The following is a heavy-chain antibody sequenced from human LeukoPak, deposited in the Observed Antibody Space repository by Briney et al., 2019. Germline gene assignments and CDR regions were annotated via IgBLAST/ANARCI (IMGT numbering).Heavy chain of an antibody. J-gene: IGHJ4*02. Sequence: PGGSLRLSCAASGFTFSSHWMHWVRQAPGKGLVWVSRISSDGTNTNYADSVKGRFTISRDYAKNTLYLQMNSLRVEDTAVYYCTRGPPDGSGNYYPGDFWGQGTLVTVPS. CDR2: ISSDGTNT. CDR1: GFTFSSHW. V-gene: IGHV3-74*01. CDR3: TRGPPDGSGNYYPGDF. D-gene: IGHD3-10*01.